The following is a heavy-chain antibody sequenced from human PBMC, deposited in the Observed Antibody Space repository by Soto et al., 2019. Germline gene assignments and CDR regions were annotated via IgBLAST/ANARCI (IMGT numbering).Heavy chain of an antibody. J-gene: IGHJ5*02. Sequence: EVQLLESGGDVVRPGGSLRLSCAASGFTFSSDAMGWVRQAPGKGLEWVAGVSRAGTYRFYADSVRGRFSISRDNSRDTVDLYMNALRGDDTAVYFCVKYTVTEDLGESWGQGTLVSVSS. D-gene: IGHD3-16*01. CDR2: VSRAGTYR. CDR1: GFTFSSDA. CDR3: VKYTVTEDLGES. V-gene: IGHV3-23*01.